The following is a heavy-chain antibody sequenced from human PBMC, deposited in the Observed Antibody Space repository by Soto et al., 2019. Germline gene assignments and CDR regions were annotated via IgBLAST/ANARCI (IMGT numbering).Heavy chain of an antibody. CDR3: ARDDTTIVPLAQ. V-gene: IGHV4-59*01. CDR2: MSYTVNT. CDR1: GGSIRGYF. J-gene: IGHJ4*02. Sequence: XETLWLIFIVFGGSIRGYFLNWIRQPPGKGLEWIGYMSYTVNTNYNPSLTSRVSISVDTSKNQFSLNLNSVTAADTAVYYCARDDTTIVPLAQWGQGTLVTVS. D-gene: IGHD3-10*01.